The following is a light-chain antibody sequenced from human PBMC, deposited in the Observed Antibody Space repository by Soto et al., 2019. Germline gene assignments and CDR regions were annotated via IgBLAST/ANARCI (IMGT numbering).Light chain of an antibody. J-gene: IGKJ1*01. CDR1: QSIINY. Sequence: DVELTQNTSSLSASVGDRVTITCRASQSIINYLNWYQQKPGKAPKLLIYATSSLQSGVPSRFSGSGSGTDFTLTISCLQPEDVATYYCQQLNKYPRTFCQGTKVDIK. V-gene: IGKV1-39*01. CDR2: ATS. CDR3: QQLNKYPRT.